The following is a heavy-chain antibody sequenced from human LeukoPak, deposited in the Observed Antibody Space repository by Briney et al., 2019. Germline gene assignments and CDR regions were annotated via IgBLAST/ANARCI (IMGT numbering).Heavy chain of an antibody. J-gene: IGHJ4*02. CDR2: IKNDGTYR. Sequence: QAGGSLRLSCAASGFIFNRHWMHWVRQAPGEGLVCVARIKNDGTYRDYAGFVKGRFTISRDNAKNRLYLQMNSLRVGDTARYYCVRGDDIYGFDYWGQGTVVTVSS. CDR1: GFIFNRHW. CDR3: VRGDDIYGFDY. D-gene: IGHD3-3*02. V-gene: IGHV3-74*01.